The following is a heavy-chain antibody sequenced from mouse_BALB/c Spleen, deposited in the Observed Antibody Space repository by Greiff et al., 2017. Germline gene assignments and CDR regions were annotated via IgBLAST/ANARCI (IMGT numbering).Heavy chain of an antibody. CDR2: IRNKANGYTT. CDR3: ARDNYRYDVRRAY. D-gene: IGHD2-14*01. CDR1: GFTFTDYY. Sequence: EVKLVESGGGLVQPGGSLRLSCATSGFTFTDYYMSWVRQPPGKALEWLGFIRNKANGYTTEYSASVKGRFTISRDNSQSILYLQMNTLRAEDSATYYCARDNYRYDVRRAYWGQGTLVTVSA. J-gene: IGHJ3*01. V-gene: IGHV7-3*02.